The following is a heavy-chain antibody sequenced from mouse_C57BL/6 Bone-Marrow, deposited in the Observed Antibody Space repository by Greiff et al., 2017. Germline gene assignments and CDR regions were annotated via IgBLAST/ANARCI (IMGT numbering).Heavy chain of an antibody. Sequence: QVQLQQPGAELVMPGASVKLSCKASGYTFTSYWMHWVKQRPGQGLEWIGEIDPSDSYTNYNQKFKGKSTLTVDKSSSTAYMQLSSLTSDDSAVYYCARSYYLYFDYWGQGTTLTVSS. V-gene: IGHV1-69*01. D-gene: IGHD2-10*01. J-gene: IGHJ2*01. CDR2: IDPSDSYT. CDR1: GYTFTSYW. CDR3: ARSYYLYFDY.